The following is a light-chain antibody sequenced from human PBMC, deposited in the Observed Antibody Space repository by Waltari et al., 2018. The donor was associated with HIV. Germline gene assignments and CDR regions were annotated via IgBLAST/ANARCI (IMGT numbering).Light chain of an antibody. CDR1: QSVLYSSDNKSY. Sequence: DIVMTQSPDSLAVSLGETATINCKSSQSVLYSSDNKSYLAWSQQKPGQPPKLLIYWASTRESGVPDRFSGSGSGTDFTLTISSLQAEDVAVYYCQQYYSAPWTFGQGTKVEI. J-gene: IGKJ1*01. V-gene: IGKV4-1*01. CDR2: WAS. CDR3: QQYYSAPWT.